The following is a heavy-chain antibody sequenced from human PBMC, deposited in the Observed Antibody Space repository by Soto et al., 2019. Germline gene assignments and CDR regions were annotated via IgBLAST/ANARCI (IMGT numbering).Heavy chain of an antibody. D-gene: IGHD3-10*01. CDR2: IYYSGST. J-gene: IGHJ3*02. CDR1: GGSISSGDYY. CDR3: ARDGSGRYDAFDI. V-gene: IGHV4-30-4*01. Sequence: QVQLQESGPGLVKPSQTLSLTCTVSGGSISSGDYYWRWIRQPPGKGLEWIGYIYYSGSTYYNQSLKSRVTISVDTSKNQFSLKLSSVTAADTAVYYCARDGSGRYDAFDIWGQGTMVTVSS.